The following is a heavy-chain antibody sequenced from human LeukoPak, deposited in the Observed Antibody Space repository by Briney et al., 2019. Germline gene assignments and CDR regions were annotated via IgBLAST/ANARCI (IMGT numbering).Heavy chain of an antibody. CDR2: IIPILGIA. CDR3: ARYDSSGYYYVEDY. Sequence: SVKVSCKASGGTFSSYAISWVRQAPGRGLEWMGRIIPILGIANYAQKFQGRVTITADKSTSTAYMELSSLRSEDTAVYYCARYDSSGYYYVEDYWGQGTLVTVSS. V-gene: IGHV1-69*04. J-gene: IGHJ4*02. CDR1: GGTFSSYA. D-gene: IGHD3-22*01.